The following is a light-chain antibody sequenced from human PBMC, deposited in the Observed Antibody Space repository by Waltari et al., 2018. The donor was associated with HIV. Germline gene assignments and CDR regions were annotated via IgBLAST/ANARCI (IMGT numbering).Light chain of an antibody. CDR3: CSYAGTQNFFL. Sequence: QSALTQEAPVSGSLGLSITLPCNGTSGNIGKYNLVLWYQQHPGKAPKLLIYEVTKRPSGISSRFSGSKSDTTASLTISGLQAEDEADYFCCSYAGTQNFFLFGSGT. J-gene: IGLJ1*01. CDR2: EVT. V-gene: IGLV2-23*02. CDR1: SGNIGKYNL.